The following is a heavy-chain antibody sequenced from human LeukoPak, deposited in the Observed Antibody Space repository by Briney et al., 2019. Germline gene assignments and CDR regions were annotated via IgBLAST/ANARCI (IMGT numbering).Heavy chain of an antibody. J-gene: IGHJ6*02. CDR2: IYTSGST. CDR3: ARDRREYSYSYYYYYGMDV. CDR1: GGSISSYY. D-gene: IGHD5-18*01. Sequence: SETLSLTCTVSGGSISSYYWSWIRQPAGKGLEWIGRIYTSGSTNYNPSLKSRVTMSVDTSKNQFSLKLSSVTAADTAVYYCARDRREYSYSYYYYYGMDVWGQGTTVTVSS. V-gene: IGHV4-4*07.